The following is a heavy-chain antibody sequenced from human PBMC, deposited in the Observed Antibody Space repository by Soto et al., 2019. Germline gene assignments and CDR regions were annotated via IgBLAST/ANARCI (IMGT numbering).Heavy chain of an antibody. CDR2: VHYSGSA. Sequence: SENLSLTCSVSGGSISTSSYFWGWIRQPPGKGLEWVGAVHYSGSANYRSSLQSRVTISVDTSQNQFSLRLRSVTAADTAVYYCARHRWGSGSYSGLLDFWGQGALVTVSS. CDR3: ARHRWGSGSYSGLLDF. J-gene: IGHJ4*02. V-gene: IGHV4-39*01. CDR1: GGSISTSSYF. D-gene: IGHD3-10*01.